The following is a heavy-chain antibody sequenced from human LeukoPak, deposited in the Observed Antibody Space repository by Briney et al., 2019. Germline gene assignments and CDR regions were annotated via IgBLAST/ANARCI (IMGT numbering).Heavy chain of an antibody. CDR3: ARGEMVQVY. J-gene: IGHJ4*02. D-gene: IGHD5-24*01. CDR2: INTDGSTT. CDR1: GFTFSSYT. Sequence: PGGSLRLFCAASGFTFSSYTMSWVRQAPGKGLVWVSRINTDGSTTSYADSVKGRFTISRDNAKNTLYLQMNSLRADDTAVYYCARGEMVQVYWGQGTLVTVSS. V-gene: IGHV3-74*01.